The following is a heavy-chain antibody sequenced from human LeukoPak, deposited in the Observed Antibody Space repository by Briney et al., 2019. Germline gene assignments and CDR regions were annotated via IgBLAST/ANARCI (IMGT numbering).Heavy chain of an antibody. V-gene: IGHV3-66*02. Sequence: PGGSLRLSCAASGFTVSSNYMSWVRQAPGKGLEWVAVMYSAGHTYYAGSVRGRFTISRDTSTNTLSLQMNSLRAEDTAEYYCARARCDTCGYGSWGQGTLVTV. CDR3: ARARCDTCGYGS. CDR1: GFTVSSNY. J-gene: IGHJ5*02. CDR2: MYSAGHT. D-gene: IGHD3-22*01.